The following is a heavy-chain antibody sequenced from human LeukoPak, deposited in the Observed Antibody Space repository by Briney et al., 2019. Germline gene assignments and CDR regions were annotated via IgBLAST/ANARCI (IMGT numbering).Heavy chain of an antibody. CDR1: GHSTTRGYY. V-gene: IGHV4-38-2*01. Sequence: SETLSLTCAISGHSTTRGYYWAWFRQSPGKGLEWIATFFQSHKSFYNASLESRVTMSLDTSKSQFSLNLTSVTAADTAVYSCARVLSFPYLLVSWGRGTQVTVSS. J-gene: IGHJ4*02. CDR2: FFQSHKS. CDR3: ARVLSFPYLLVS. D-gene: IGHD2/OR15-2a*01.